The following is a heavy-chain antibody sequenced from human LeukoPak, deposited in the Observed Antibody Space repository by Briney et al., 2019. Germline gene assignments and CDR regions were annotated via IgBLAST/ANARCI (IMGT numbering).Heavy chain of an antibody. V-gene: IGHV3-30*02. CDR3: AKDLFGDYIWGTFRSIDF. Sequence: PGGSLRLSCAASGFTLSRYGMHWVRRAPGKGLEWVAFMRYDGSDKFFADSVKGRFTISKDNAKNTLYLQMNGLRTQDTAVYYCAKDLFGDYIWGTFRSIDFWGQGALVIVSS. CDR2: MRYDGSDK. D-gene: IGHD3-16*02. J-gene: IGHJ4*02. CDR1: GFTLSRYG.